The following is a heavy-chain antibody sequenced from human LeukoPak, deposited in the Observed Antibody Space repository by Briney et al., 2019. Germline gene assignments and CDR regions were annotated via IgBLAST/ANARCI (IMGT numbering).Heavy chain of an antibody. CDR2: ISYDGSNK. Sequence: GGSLRLSCAASGFTFSSYAMHWVRQAPGKGLEWVAVISYDGSNKYYADSVRGRFTISRDNPKNPLYLQMNSLRAEDTAVYYCARPIFGVVPHSYGMDVWGQGTTVTVSS. CDR1: GFTFSSYA. D-gene: IGHD3-3*01. J-gene: IGHJ6*02. CDR3: ARPIFGVVPHSYGMDV. V-gene: IGHV3-30-3*01.